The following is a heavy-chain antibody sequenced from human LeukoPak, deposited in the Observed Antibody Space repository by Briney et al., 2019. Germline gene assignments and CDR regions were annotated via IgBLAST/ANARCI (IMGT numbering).Heavy chain of an antibody. CDR1: GFTFSSYA. CDR3: ARSRLAATGFPAVRPDYYYYGMDV. J-gene: IGHJ6*02. Sequence: GGSLRLSCAASGFTFSSYAMHWVRQAPGKGLEWVAVISYDGSNKYYADSVKGRFTISRDNSKNTLYLQMNSLRAEDTAVYYCARSRLAATGFPAVRPDYYYYGMDVWGQGTTVTVSS. D-gene: IGHD6-13*01. CDR2: ISYDGSNK. V-gene: IGHV3-30*04.